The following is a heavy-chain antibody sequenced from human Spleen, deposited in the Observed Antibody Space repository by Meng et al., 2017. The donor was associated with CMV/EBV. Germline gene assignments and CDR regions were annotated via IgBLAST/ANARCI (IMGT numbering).Heavy chain of an antibody. CDR1: GFTFTTST. J-gene: IGHJ4*02. CDR2: VSHSGDT. D-gene: IGHD6-6*01. Sequence: GGSLRLSCAASGFTFTTSTMNWVRQAPGKGLGWVSGVSHSGDTHYADSVQGRFAISRDNSNNTLFLQMNSLRAEDTAIYYCAKLGVYYSTSSTNFWGQGTVVTVSS. V-gene: IGHV3-23*01. CDR3: AKLGVYYSTSSTNF.